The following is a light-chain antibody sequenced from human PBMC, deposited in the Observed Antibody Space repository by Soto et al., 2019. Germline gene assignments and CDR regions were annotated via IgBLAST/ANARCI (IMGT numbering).Light chain of an antibody. CDR3: TSYTTTSAVV. CDR2: EVS. CDR1: SSDVGRYNY. Sequence: QSVLTQPASVSGSPGQSITISCTGTSSDVGRYNYVSWYQHHPGKAPKLMIYEVSDRPSGVSNRFSGSKSGNTATLTISGLQPEDEADYYCTSYTTTSAVVFGGGTKVTVL. V-gene: IGLV2-14*01. J-gene: IGLJ2*01.